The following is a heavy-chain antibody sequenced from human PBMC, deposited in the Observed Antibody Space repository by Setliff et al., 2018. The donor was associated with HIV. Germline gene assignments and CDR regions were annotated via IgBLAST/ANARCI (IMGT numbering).Heavy chain of an antibody. D-gene: IGHD2-8*01. CDR1: GFTFSTYW. CDR3: ARPYTVWVYGMDV. V-gene: IGHV3-7*01. J-gene: IGHJ6*02. CDR2: IKQDGSEE. Sequence: PGGSLRLSCAASGFTFSTYWMIWVRQAPGKGLEWVAKIKQDGSEEYYVDSVKGRFTISRDNAKNTLYMQMNSLRAEDTAVYYCARPYTVWVYGMDVWGQGTTVTVSS.